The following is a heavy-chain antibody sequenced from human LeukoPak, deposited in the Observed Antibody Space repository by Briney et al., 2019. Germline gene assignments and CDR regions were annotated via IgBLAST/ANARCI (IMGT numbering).Heavy chain of an antibody. V-gene: IGHV1-2*02. CDR3: ARATIADSSTYYIDY. CDR2: INPNSGGT. J-gene: IGHJ4*02. CDR1: GYTFSDYY. D-gene: IGHD3-22*01. Sequence: ASVKVSCKASGYTFSDYYMHWVRQAPRQGLEWMGWINPNSGGTNYAQKFQGRVAMTRDMSISTACMEASRLTSDDTAVYYCARATIADSSTYYIDYWGLGTLVTVSS.